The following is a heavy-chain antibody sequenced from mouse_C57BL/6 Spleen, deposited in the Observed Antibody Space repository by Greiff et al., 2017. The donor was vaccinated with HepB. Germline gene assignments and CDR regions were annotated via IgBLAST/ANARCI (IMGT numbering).Heavy chain of an antibody. V-gene: IGHV2-6-1*01. CDR1: GFSLTSYG. D-gene: IGHD1-1*01. J-gene: IGHJ1*03. Sequence: VQGVESGPGLVAPSQSLSITCTVSGFSLTSYGVHWVRQPPGKGLEWLVVIWSDGSTTYNSALKSRLSISKDNSKSQVFLKMNSLQTDDTAMYYCARHFQYYYGSSYDWYFDVWGTGTTVTVSS. CDR3: ARHFQYYYGSSYDWYFDV. CDR2: IWSDGST.